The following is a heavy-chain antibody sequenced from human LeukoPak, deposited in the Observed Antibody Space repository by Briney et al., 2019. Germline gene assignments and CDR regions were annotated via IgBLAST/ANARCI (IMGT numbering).Heavy chain of an antibody. V-gene: IGHV3-30*18. D-gene: IGHD6-19*01. CDR2: ISYDGSNK. CDR3: ANSYSSGWFVDY. J-gene: IGHJ4*02. CDR1: GFTFSSYG. Sequence: GGSLRLSCAASGFTFSSYGMHWVRQAPGKGLEWVAVISYDGSNKYYADSVKGRFTISRDNSKNTLYLQMNSLRAEDTAVYYCANSYSSGWFVDYWGQGTLVTVSS.